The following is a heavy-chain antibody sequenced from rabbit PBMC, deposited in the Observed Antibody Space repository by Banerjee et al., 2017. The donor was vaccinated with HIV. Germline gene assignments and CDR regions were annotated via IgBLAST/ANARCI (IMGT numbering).Heavy chain of an antibody. D-gene: IGHD6-1*01. J-gene: IGHJ4*01. CDR3: ATDLGGYGGNGYASNL. CDR2: IYAGSSGT. Sequence: QSLEESGGGLVKPEGSLTLTCKASGFDLSSYYYMCWVRQAPGKGLEWIACIYAGSSGTYYASWAKGRFTISKTSSTTVTLQMTSLTAADTATYFCATDLGGYGGNGYASNLWGQGTLVTVS. V-gene: IGHV1S40*01. CDR1: GFDLSSYYY.